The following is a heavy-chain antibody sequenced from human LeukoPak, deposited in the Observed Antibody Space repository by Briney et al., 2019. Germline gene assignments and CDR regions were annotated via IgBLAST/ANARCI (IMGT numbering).Heavy chain of an antibody. CDR1: GFTVSSNY. CDR2: IYSGGST. CDR3: ARVLALLPDLWFDP. V-gene: IGHV3-66*01. Sequence: GGSLRLSCAASGFTVSSNYMSWVRQAPGKGLEWVSVIYSGGSTYYADSVKGRFTISRDNSKNTLYLQMNSLRAEDTAVYYCARVLALLPDLWFDPWGQGTLVTVSS. J-gene: IGHJ5*02. D-gene: IGHD2-21*01.